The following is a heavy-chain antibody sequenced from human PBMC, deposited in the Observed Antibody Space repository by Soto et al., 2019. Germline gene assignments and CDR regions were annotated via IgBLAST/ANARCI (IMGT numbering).Heavy chain of an antibody. D-gene: IGHD2-15*01. CDR2: IWYDGSNK. V-gene: IGHV3-33*08. CDR1: GFTFSTYA. CDR3: ARDELRGVAATPLLDY. Sequence: QVQLVESGGGVVQPGRSLRLSCAASGFTFSTYAMHWVRQAPGKGLEWVAVIWYDGSNKYYADSVKGRFTISRDNSKNTLYLQMNSLRAEDTAVYYCARDELRGVAATPLLDYWGQGTLVTVAS. J-gene: IGHJ4*02.